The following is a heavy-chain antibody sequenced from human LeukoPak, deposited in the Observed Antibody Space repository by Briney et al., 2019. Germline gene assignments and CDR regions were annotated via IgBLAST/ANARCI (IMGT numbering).Heavy chain of an antibody. CDR1: GVSINNYY. CDR3: ARERRIPAALYPGPPDF. Sequence: PSETLSLTYTVSGVSINNYYWSWLRQPAGKGLEWIGRIYASGSTNYNPSLKSRVTMSVDTSKNQFSLKLRSVTAADTAVYYCARERRIPAALYPGPPDFWGQGTLVSVSS. D-gene: IGHD6-13*01. J-gene: IGHJ4*02. V-gene: IGHV4-4*07. CDR2: IYASGST.